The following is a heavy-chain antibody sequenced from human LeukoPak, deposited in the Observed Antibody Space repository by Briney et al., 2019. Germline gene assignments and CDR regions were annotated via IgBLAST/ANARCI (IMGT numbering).Heavy chain of an antibody. J-gene: IGHJ5*02. CDR2: FDPEDGET. V-gene: IGHV1-24*01. CDR3: ATVVGPAAIWWFDP. Sequence: ASVKVSCKVSGYTLTELSMHWVRQAPGKGLEWMGGFDPEDGETIYAQKFQGRVTMTEDTSTDTAYMELSSLRSEDTAVYYCATVVGPAAIWWFDPWGQGTLVTVSS. D-gene: IGHD2-2*01. CDR1: GYTLTELS.